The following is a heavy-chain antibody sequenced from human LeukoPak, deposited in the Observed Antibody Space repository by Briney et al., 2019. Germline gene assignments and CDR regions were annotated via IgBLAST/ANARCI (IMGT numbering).Heavy chain of an antibody. Sequence: GGSLRLSFAASGFTFSSYAMSWVRLAPGKGLEWGSAISGSGGSTYYADSVKGRFTISRDNSKNSLYLQMSSLRAEDTAVYYCAKDSDCSSTSCYFGSEPDAFDISGQGTMVTVSS. CDR3: AKDSDCSSTSCYFGSEPDAFDI. CDR2: ISGSGGST. J-gene: IGHJ3*02. D-gene: IGHD2-2*01. V-gene: IGHV3-23*01. CDR1: GFTFSSYA.